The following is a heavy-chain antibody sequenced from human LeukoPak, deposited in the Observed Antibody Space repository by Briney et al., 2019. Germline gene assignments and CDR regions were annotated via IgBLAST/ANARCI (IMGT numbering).Heavy chain of an antibody. CDR1: GFSFSDYA. J-gene: IGHJ4*02. Sequence: GGSLRLSCAASGFSFSDYAMSWVRQAPGQGLEWVSYISSSANTIYYADSVKGRLTISRDNAKNSLYLQMDSLRDEDSAVYYCARGLSCSGGSCYFDFWGQGTPVTVSS. D-gene: IGHD2-15*01. CDR3: ARGLSCSGGSCYFDF. V-gene: IGHV3-48*02. CDR2: ISSSANTI.